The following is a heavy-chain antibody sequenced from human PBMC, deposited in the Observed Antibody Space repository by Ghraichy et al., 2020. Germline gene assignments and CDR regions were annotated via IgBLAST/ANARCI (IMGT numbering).Heavy chain of an antibody. Sequence: GGSLRLSCAASGFTFSNYGMHWVRQAPGKGLEWIAVISYDGSEKYYADSVKGRFTISRDNSKKTLYLQMNSLRAEDTAMYHCAKVLAYGDYNYYYFYYMDVWGKGTTVTVSS. V-gene: IGHV3-30*18. CDR1: GFTFSNYG. CDR2: ISYDGSEK. J-gene: IGHJ6*03. D-gene: IGHD4-17*01. CDR3: AKVLAYGDYNYYYFYYMDV.